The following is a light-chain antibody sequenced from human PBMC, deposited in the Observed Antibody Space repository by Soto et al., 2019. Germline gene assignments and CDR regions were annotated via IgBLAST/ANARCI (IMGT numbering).Light chain of an antibody. CDR3: QPFRA. Sequence: EIVLTQSPGTLSLSPGERATLSCRASQSVSSSFLAWYQQKRGQPPRLLIYGASNRATGIPDRFSGSGSGTDFTLTLSRVEPDDFAVYYCQPFRAFGQGTRLEIK. V-gene: IGKV3-20*01. J-gene: IGKJ5*01. CDR2: GAS. CDR1: QSVSSSF.